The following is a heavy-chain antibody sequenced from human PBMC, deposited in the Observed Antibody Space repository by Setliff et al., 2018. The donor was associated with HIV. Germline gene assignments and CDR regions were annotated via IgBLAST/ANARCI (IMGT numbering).Heavy chain of an antibody. V-gene: IGHV1-18*01. CDR2: ISAYNGNT. D-gene: IGHD6-6*01. CDR1: GYTFTSYG. J-gene: IGHJ4*02. CDR3: ARDWAYSSSENYFDY. Sequence: ASVKVSCKASGYTFTSYGISWVRQAPGQGLEWMGWISAYNGNTNYAQKLQGRVTMTTDTSTSTAYMELRSLRSDDTAVYYCARDWAYSSSENYFDYWGQGTLVTVSS.